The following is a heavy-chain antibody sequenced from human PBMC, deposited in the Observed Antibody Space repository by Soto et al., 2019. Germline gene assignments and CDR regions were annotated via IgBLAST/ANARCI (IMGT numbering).Heavy chain of an antibody. Sequence: SETLSLTCIVSGESISSSSYYWGWVRQPPGKGLEWIGSIYYSGRTYYNPSFKSRVTISIDTSKDQFSLKLSSVTATDTAVYYCARQRTTVVTQAYFDHWGQGALVTVSS. V-gene: IGHV4-39*01. CDR1: GESISSSSYY. CDR2: IYYSGRT. J-gene: IGHJ4*02. CDR3: ARQRTTVVTQAYFDH. D-gene: IGHD2-21*02.